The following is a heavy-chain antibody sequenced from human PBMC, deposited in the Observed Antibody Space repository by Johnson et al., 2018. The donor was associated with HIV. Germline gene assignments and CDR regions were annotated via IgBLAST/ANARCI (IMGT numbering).Heavy chain of an antibody. D-gene: IGHD2-15*01. CDR1: GFTFSSYA. CDR3: ARAVCRGGRCYSHDAFDI. J-gene: IGHJ3*02. CDR2: IIGSGGSP. Sequence: VQLVESGGALIQPGGSLRLSCAASGFTFSSYAMSWVRQAPGKGLEWVSAIIGSGGSPYYADSVKGLFTISINKSKNTLYLQMNSLRAGDTALYYCARAVCRGGRCYSHDAFDIWGQGTMVTVSS. V-gene: IGHV3-23*04.